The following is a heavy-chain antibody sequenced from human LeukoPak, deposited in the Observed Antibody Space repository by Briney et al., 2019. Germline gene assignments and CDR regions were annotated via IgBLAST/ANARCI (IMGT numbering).Heavy chain of an antibody. D-gene: IGHD2-15*01. J-gene: IGHJ4*02. Sequence: SETLSLTCSVSGDSVSSNNYYWGWIRQPPGKGLEWIGSINHSEKTFYNPSLKSRVTISVDTSNNQFSLKVTSVTAADTAVYFCARVRCSDGLCNFFDFWSQGTLVTVSS. V-gene: IGHV4-39*07. CDR3: ARVRCSDGLCNFFDF. CDR2: INHSEKT. CDR1: GDSVSSNNYY.